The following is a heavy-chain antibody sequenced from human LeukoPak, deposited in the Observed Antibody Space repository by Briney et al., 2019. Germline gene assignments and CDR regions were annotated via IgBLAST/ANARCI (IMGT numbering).Heavy chain of an antibody. V-gene: IGHV3-30*04. CDR2: ISYDGSNE. CDR3: ARAYTDIVGSTQVDY. D-gene: IGHD5-12*01. Sequence: GGSLRLSCAASGFTFSSYVMHWVRQAPGKGLEWVAIISYDGSNEYYADSVKGRLTISRDNSKNTLYLQMNSLRAADTAVYYCARAYTDIVGSTQVDYWGQGTLVTVSS. CDR1: GFTFSSYV. J-gene: IGHJ4*02.